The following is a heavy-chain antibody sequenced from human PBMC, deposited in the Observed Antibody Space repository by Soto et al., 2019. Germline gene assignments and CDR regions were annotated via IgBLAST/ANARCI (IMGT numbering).Heavy chain of an antibody. Sequence: SSETLSLPCTVAGGSISSHYWSWILQPPGKGLGWIGYIYYSGSTNYNPSLKSRVTISVDTSKNQFSLKLSSVTAADTAVYYCARARLSRSWWFDPWGQGTLVTVSS. CDR3: ARARLSRSWWFDP. J-gene: IGHJ5*02. V-gene: IGHV4-59*11. CDR2: IYYSGST. CDR1: GGSISSHY. D-gene: IGHD3-10*01.